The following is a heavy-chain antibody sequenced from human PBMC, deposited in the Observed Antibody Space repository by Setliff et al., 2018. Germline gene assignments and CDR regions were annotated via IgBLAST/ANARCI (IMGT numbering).Heavy chain of an antibody. Sequence: LRLSCTASGFTFGDYAMSWVRQAPGKGLEWVGFIRSKAYGGTTEYAASVKGRFTISRDDSKSIAYLQMNSLKTEDTAVYYCTRSSSSGLVYYGRGTLKYWGQGTLVTSPQ. V-gene: IGHV3-49*04. J-gene: IGHJ4*02. CDR2: IRSKAYGGTT. CDR1: GFTFGDYA. CDR3: TRSSSSGLVYYGRGTLKY. D-gene: IGHD6-6*01.